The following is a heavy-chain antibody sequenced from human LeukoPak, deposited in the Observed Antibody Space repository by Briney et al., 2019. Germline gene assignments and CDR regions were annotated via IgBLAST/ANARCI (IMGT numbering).Heavy chain of an antibody. CDR2: ITGSGGST. D-gene: IGHD3-9*01. J-gene: IGHJ4*02. Sequence: PGASLRLSCAASGFTFSNYAMSWVRQAPGEGLEWVSAITGSGGSTYYADSVKGRFTISRDNSKNTLYLQMNSLRAEDTAVYYCAKWGDYDVLTGYYDPDYWGQGTLVTVSS. CDR1: GFTFSNYA. V-gene: IGHV3-23*01. CDR3: AKWGDYDVLTGYYDPDY.